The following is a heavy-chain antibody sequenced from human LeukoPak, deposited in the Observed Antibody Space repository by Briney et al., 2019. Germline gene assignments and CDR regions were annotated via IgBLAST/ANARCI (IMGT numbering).Heavy chain of an antibody. V-gene: IGHV1-2*02. D-gene: IGHD6-19*01. J-gene: IGHJ5*02. CDR2: INPNSGGT. Sequence: ASVKVSCKASGYTFTGYYMHWVRQAPGQGLEWMGWINPNSGGTNYAQKFQGRVTMTRNTSISTAYMELSSLRSEDTAVYYCARDQRSQWLVVGWFDPWGQGTLVTVSS. CDR3: ARDQRSQWLVVGWFDP. CDR1: GYTFTGYY.